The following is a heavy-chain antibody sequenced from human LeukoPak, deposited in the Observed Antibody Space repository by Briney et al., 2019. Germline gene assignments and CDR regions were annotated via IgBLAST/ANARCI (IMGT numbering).Heavy chain of an antibody. D-gene: IGHD6-13*01. Sequence: GGTLRLSCAASGFTFSAYGMHWVRQAPGKGLEWVAVISYDGSNKYYADSVKGRFTISRDNSKNTLYLQMNSLRTEDTAVYYCAKDANLYSSSWTFDYWGQGTLVTVSS. V-gene: IGHV3-30*18. CDR1: GFTFSAYG. CDR2: ISYDGSNK. J-gene: IGHJ4*02. CDR3: AKDANLYSSSWTFDY.